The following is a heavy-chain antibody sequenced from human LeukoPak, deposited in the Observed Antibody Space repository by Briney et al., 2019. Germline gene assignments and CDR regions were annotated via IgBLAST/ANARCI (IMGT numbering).Heavy chain of an antibody. Sequence: GSLRLSCAASGFTFSSYAMSWVRQAPGKGLEWVSAISGSGGSTYYADSVRGRFTISRDNSKNTLYLQMNSLKTEDTAVYYCTTDVSYGSGRPHWGQGTLVTVSS. V-gene: IGHV3-23*01. D-gene: IGHD3-10*01. CDR3: TTDVSYGSGRPH. J-gene: IGHJ4*02. CDR1: GFTFSSYA. CDR2: ISGSGGST.